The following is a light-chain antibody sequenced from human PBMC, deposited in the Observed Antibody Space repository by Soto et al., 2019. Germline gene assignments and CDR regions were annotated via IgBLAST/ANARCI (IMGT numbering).Light chain of an antibody. CDR1: QSLSSNY. CDR3: QQYGSLSWT. CDR2: GAS. V-gene: IGKV3-20*01. J-gene: IGKJ1*01. Sequence: EIVMTQSPATLSVSPGERATLSCRASQSLSSNYLAWYQQKPGQAPRLLIYGASTRATGVPDRFSGSGSGTDFTLTISRLEPEDFAVYHCQQYGSLSWTFGQGTKVDIK.